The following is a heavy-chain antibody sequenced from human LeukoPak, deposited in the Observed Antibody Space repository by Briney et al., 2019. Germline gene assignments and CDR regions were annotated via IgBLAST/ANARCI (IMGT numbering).Heavy chain of an antibody. CDR3: ARAAAGTMGAFDI. J-gene: IGHJ3*02. V-gene: IGHV1-2*06. CDR1: GYTFTGYY. CDR2: INPNSGGT. D-gene: IGHD6-13*01. Sequence: ASVKVSCKASGYTFTGYYMHWVRQAPGQGLGWMGRINPNSGGTNYAQKFQGRVTMTRDTSISTAYMELSRLRSDDTAVYYCARAAAGTMGAFDIWGQGTMVTVSS.